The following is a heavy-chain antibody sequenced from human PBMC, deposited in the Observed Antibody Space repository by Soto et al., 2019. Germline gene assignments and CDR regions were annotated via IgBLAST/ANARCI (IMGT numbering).Heavy chain of an antibody. Sequence: GGSLRLSCAASGFTFSSYAMHWVRQAPGKGLEWVAVISYDGSNKYYADSVKGRFTISRDNSKNTLYLQMNSLRAEDTAVYYCARDVKWNGGNSDGFDYWGQGTLVTVSS. V-gene: IGHV3-30-3*01. D-gene: IGHD2-21*02. CDR2: ISYDGSNK. CDR1: GFTFSSYA. CDR3: ARDVKWNGGNSDGFDY. J-gene: IGHJ4*02.